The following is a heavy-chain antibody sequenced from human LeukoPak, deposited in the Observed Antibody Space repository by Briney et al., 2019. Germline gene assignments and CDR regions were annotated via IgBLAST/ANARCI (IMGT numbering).Heavy chain of an antibody. CDR3: ARHYGP. D-gene: IGHD3-16*01. J-gene: IGHJ5*02. Sequence: PGGSLRLSCAASGFTFSRFWMIWVRQAPGRGLVWVSRIIGDGSGTNYADSVKGRFTISRDNAKNTLYLQMNSLRAEDTAVYYCARHYGPWGQGTLVTVSS. CDR1: GFTFSRFW. V-gene: IGHV3-74*01. CDR2: IIGDGSGT.